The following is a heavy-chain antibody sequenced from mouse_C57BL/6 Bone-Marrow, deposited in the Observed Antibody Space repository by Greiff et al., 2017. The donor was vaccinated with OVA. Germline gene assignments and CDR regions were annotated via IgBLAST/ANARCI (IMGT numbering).Heavy chain of an antibody. J-gene: IGHJ2*01. CDR1: GYTFTDYY. V-gene: IGHV1-75*01. CDR3: AIITTVVATRYFDY. CDR2: IFPGSGST. D-gene: IGHD1-1*01. Sequence: VQLQQSGPELVKPGASVKISCKASGYTFTDYYINWVKQRPGQGLEWIGWIFPGSGSTYYNEKFKGKATLTVDKSSSTAYMLLSSLTSEDSAVYFCAIITTVVATRYFDYWGQGTTLTVSS.